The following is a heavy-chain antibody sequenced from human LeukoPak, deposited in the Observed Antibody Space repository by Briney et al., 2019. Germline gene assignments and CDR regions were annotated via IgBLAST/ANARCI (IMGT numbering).Heavy chain of an antibody. CDR2: IISRTSGGAT. CDR3: XXXXXXYXVTGXSYFDY. CDR1: GLSFSNAW. J-gene: IGHJ4*02. Sequence: GGSLRLSCTASGLSFSNAWMSWVRQAPGKGLERVGRIISRTSGGATDYAAPVRGRFTISRDDSQNTLYPPTNSLRTEDRAVYXXXXXXXXYXVTGXSYFDYWGQGIPVTVSS. D-gene: IGHD3-9*01. V-gene: IGHV3-15*01.